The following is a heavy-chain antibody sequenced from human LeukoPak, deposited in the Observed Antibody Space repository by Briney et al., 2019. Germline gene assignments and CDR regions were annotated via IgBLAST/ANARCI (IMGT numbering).Heavy chain of an antibody. D-gene: IGHD3-22*01. Sequence: SETLSLTCTVSGGSISSNGYYWSWIRQQPGKGLEWIGYIYYSGSTYYNPSLTSRVTISVDTSKNHSSLKLSSVTAADTAVYYCARDGDSTGYYFAYWGQGTLVTVSS. V-gene: IGHV4-31*03. CDR1: GGSISSNGYY. CDR2: IYYSGST. CDR3: ARDGDSTGYYFAY. J-gene: IGHJ4*02.